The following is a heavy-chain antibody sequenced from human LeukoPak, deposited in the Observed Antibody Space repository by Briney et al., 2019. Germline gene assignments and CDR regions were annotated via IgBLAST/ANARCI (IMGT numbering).Heavy chain of an antibody. CDR2: ISAYNGNT. J-gene: IGHJ3*02. D-gene: IGHD4-17*01. V-gene: IGHV1-18*01. Sequence: ASVKVSCKASGYTFTSYGICWVRQAPGQGLEWMGWISAYNGNTKYTQKVQGRVTMTTDTSTSTAYMELRSLRSDDTAVYYCARDGGDYGVSNDGFDIWGQGTMVTVSS. CDR3: ARDGGDYGVSNDGFDI. CDR1: GYTFTSYG.